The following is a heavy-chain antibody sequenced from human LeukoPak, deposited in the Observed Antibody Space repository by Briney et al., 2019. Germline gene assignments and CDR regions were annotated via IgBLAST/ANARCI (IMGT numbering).Heavy chain of an antibody. J-gene: IGHJ4*02. Sequence: KPGGSLRLSCAASGFTFSDYYMSWIRQAPGKGLEWVSYISSSGSTIYYADSVKGRFTISRDNSKNTLYLQMNSLRTDDTALYYCARAERLNEGSGSQLEYWGQGTLVTVSS. D-gene: IGHD2-15*01. V-gene: IGHV3-11*04. CDR1: GFTFSDYY. CDR3: ARAERLNEGSGSQLEY. CDR2: ISSSGSTI.